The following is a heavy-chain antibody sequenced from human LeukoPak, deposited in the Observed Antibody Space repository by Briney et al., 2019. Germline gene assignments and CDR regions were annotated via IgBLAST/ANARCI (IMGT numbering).Heavy chain of an antibody. CDR1: GGSISSYY. J-gene: IGHJ4*02. Sequence: PSETLSLTCTVSGGSISSYYWSWIRQPPGKGLEWIGYIYYSGSTNYNPSLKSRVTISVDTSKNQFSLKLSSVTAADTAVYYCARERTAAAGADYWGQGTLVTVSS. V-gene: IGHV4-59*01. CDR3: ARERTAAAGADY. CDR2: IYYSGST. D-gene: IGHD6-13*01.